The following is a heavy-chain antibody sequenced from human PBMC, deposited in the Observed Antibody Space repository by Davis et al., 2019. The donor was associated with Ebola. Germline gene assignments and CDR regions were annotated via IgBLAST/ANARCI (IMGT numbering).Heavy chain of an antibody. V-gene: IGHV3-30*03. D-gene: IGHD6-13*01. J-gene: IGHJ6*02. CDR2: ISYDGSNK. Sequence: GESLKISCAASGFTFSSYSMNWVRQAPGKGLEWVAVISYDGSNKYYADSVKGRFTISRDNSKNTLYLQMNSLRAEDTAVYYCASAVRTSSWAYYYYYGMDVWGQGTTVTVSS. CDR3: ASAVRTSSWAYYYYYGMDV. CDR1: GFTFSSYS.